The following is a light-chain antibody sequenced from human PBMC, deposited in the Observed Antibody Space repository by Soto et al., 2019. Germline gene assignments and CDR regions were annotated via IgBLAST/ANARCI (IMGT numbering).Light chain of an antibody. CDR2: KAS. V-gene: IGKV1-5*03. Sequence: DIQMTQSPSTLSASVGDRVTITCRASQIINGWLAWYQQKPGKAPTLLIYKASSLESGVPSRFSGSGSGTEFTLTISSLQPDDFATYYCQQYNHYSTFGQGTKVEVK. CDR3: QQYNHYST. CDR1: QIINGW. J-gene: IGKJ1*01.